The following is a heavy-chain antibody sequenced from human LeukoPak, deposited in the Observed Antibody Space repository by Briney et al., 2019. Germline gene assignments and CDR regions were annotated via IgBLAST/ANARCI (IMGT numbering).Heavy chain of an antibody. D-gene: IGHD5-18*01. V-gene: IGHV1-2*02. J-gene: IGHJ6*03. Sequence: ASVKVSCKASGYTFTDYYIHWVRQAPGQGLEWMGWINPAGGGTNYAQNFQGRVTMTSDTSISTAYMELSSLRSDDTAVYYCARGGGYSYGYYSYYMDVWGKGTTVTVSS. CDR2: INPAGGGT. CDR3: ARGGGYSYGYYSYYMDV. CDR1: GYTFTDYY.